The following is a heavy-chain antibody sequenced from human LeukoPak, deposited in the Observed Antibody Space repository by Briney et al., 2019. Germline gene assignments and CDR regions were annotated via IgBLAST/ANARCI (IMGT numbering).Heavy chain of an antibody. D-gene: IGHD2-2*02. V-gene: IGHV1-2*02. CDR3: ARDQGDSGYQLLYLLDY. CDR1: GDTFTGYY. CDR2: INPNSGGT. Sequence: GASVKVTCKAYGDTFTGYYMRWVRQAPGHRLERIGWINPNSGGTNYAQKFQVRVTMTRDTSISTAYMELSRLRSDDTAVYYCARDQGDSGYQLLYLLDYWGQGTLVTVSS. J-gene: IGHJ4*02.